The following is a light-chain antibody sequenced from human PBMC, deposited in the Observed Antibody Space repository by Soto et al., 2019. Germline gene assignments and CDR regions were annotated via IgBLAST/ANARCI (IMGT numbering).Light chain of an antibody. CDR2: GAS. CDR1: QSVSSSY. Sequence: EIVLTQSPGTLSLSPGERATLSCRASQSVSSSYLAWYHQKPGQAPRLLIYGASSRATGIPDRFSGIGSGTDFTLTISRLEPEDFAVYYCQQYGGSRTFGQGTKVEIK. J-gene: IGKJ1*01. V-gene: IGKV3-20*01. CDR3: QQYGGSRT.